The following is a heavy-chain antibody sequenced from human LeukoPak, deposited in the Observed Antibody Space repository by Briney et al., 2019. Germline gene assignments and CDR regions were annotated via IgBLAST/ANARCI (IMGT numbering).Heavy chain of an antibody. J-gene: IGHJ4*02. CDR1: GFTFSSYA. D-gene: IGHD3-3*01. V-gene: IGHV3-23*01. Sequence: GGSLRLSCAASGFTFSSYAMSWVRQAPGNGLEWVSAISGSGGNTYYADSVKGRFTISRDNSKNTLYLQMNSLRAEDTAVYYCAKDLNDYDFWSGSRRGYFDYWGQGTLVTVSS. CDR2: ISGSGGNT. CDR3: AKDLNDYDFWSGSRRGYFDY.